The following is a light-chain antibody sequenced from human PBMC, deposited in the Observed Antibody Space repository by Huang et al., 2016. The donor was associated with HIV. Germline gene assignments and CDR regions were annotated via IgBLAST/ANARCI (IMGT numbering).Light chain of an antibody. Sequence: EIVMTQSPATLSVSPGDRATLSCRASQSVATKLAWYQQRPGQAPRLLIFGASTRAPGVPARFSGSGSGTDFSLTISGLQSEDFAVYYCQQYSNWPPVTFGPGTKVDIK. V-gene: IGKV3-15*01. J-gene: IGKJ3*01. CDR2: GAS. CDR1: QSVATK. CDR3: QQYSNWPPVT.